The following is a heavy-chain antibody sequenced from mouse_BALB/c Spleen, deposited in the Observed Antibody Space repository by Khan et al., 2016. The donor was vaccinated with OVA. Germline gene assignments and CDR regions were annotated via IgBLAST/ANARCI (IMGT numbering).Heavy chain of an antibody. J-gene: IGHJ3*01. CDR2: INTGGAYT. CDR3: ARLAYYYNSEGFDY. Sequence: EVELVQSGGDLVRPGGSLKLSCAASGFTFTTYGMSWVRQTPDKRLEWVATINTGGAYTNYPDSVKGRFTISRDNAKNTLYLQFSSLKSEDTAIYYCARLAYYYNSEGFDYWGQGTLVTVSA. D-gene: IGHD1-1*01. CDR1: GFTFTTYG. V-gene: IGHV5-6*01.